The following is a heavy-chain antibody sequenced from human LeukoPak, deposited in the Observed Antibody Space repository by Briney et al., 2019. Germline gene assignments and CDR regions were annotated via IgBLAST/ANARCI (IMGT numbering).Heavy chain of an antibody. D-gene: IGHD6-13*01. CDR1: GFTFSTYA. CDR2: ISGTGGRT. V-gene: IGHV3-23*01. CDR3: ARIGAGSSRDY. J-gene: IGHJ4*02. Sequence: GGSLRLSCAASGFTFSTYAMSWVRQAPGKGLEWVSDISGTGGRTYYADSLKGRFTISRDNAKNSLYLQMNSLRAEDTAVYYCARIGAGSSRDYWGQGTLVTVSS.